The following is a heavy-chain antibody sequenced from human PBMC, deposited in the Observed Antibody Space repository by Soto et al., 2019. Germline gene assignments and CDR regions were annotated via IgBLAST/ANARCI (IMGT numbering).Heavy chain of an antibody. CDR3: AMGNGNNCGRMDY. CDR2: KWYDGSKK. J-gene: IGHJ4*02. V-gene: IGHV3-33*01. D-gene: IGHD1-1*01. CDR1: GFSFSTYG. Sequence: QVQLVESGGGVVQPGRSLRLSCAASGFSFSTYGMHWVRQAPGKGLEWVAVKWYDGSKKYYADSVKGRFTISRDNFTSALSRQMDSLRADNTAVYVCAMGNGNNCGRMDYWGQGTLVTVSS.